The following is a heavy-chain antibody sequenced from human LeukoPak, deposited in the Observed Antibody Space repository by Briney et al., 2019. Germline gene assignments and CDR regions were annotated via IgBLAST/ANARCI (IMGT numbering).Heavy chain of an antibody. V-gene: IGHV3-7*01. D-gene: IGHD3-10*02. CDR3: AELGITMIGGV. J-gene: IGHJ6*04. CDR2: IKQDGSEK. Sequence: SGGSLRLSCAASGFTFSSYWMSWVRQAPGKGLEWVANIKQDGSEKYYVDSVKGRFTISRDNAKNSLYLQMNSVRAEDTAVYYCAELGITMIGGVWGKGTTVTISS. CDR1: GFTFSSYW.